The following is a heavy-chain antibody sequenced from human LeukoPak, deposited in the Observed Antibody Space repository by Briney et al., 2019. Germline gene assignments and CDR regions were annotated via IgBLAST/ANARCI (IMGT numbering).Heavy chain of an antibody. Sequence: SVRVSCKASGGTFSSYAVSWVRQAPGQGLGWMGRIIPMFGTTNYAQSFQSRLTITMDKSTTTAYMELSSLRFEDTAMYYCARGNYYDSSGYFDWGQGTLVTVSS. J-gene: IGHJ4*02. CDR2: IIPMFGTT. V-gene: IGHV1-69*05. CDR3: ARGNYYDSSGYFD. CDR1: GGTFSSYA. D-gene: IGHD3-22*01.